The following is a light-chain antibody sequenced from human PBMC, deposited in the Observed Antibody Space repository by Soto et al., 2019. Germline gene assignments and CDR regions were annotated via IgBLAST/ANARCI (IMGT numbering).Light chain of an antibody. Sequence: IRMTQSPSSFSASTGDRATISCRASQDISTYLAWYQQKPGKAPKLLISGASTLQIGVPSRFSGSGSGTDFTLTINSLESEDFATYLCQHFYTHPPTFGQGTKVE. CDR1: QDISTY. CDR3: QHFYTHPPT. J-gene: IGKJ1*01. CDR2: GAS. V-gene: IGKV1-8*01.